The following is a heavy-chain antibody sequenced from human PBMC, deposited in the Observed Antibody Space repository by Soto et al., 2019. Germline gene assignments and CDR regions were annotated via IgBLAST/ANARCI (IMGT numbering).Heavy chain of an antibody. J-gene: IGHJ3*02. Sequence: ASVKVSCKASGYTFTGYYMHWERKAPGQGLEWMGWINPNSGGTNYAQKLQGWVTMTRDTSISTAYMELSRLRSDDTAVYYCARAIPGIAAAGAFDIWGQGTMVTVSS. CDR2: INPNSGGT. V-gene: IGHV1-2*04. CDR3: ARAIPGIAAAGAFDI. D-gene: IGHD6-13*01. CDR1: GYTFTGYY.